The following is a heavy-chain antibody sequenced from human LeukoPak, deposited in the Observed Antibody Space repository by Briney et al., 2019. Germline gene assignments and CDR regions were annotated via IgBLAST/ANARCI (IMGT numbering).Heavy chain of an antibody. CDR3: ARHGYSSGSGHFDL. D-gene: IGHD5-18*01. Sequence: PSETLSLTCAVYGGSFSGYYWSWIRQPPGKGLEWIGEINHSGSTNYNPSLKSRVTISVDTSKNQFSLKLTSVTAADTAVYYCARHGYSSGSGHFDLWGRGTLVTVSS. CDR2: INHSGST. CDR1: GGSFSGYY. J-gene: IGHJ2*01. V-gene: IGHV4-34*01.